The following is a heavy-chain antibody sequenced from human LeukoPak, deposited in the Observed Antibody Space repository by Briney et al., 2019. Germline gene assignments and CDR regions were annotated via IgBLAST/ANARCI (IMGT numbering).Heavy chain of an antibody. CDR2: IYYSGGT. CDR1: GGSIGSGTYS. CDR3: ARNYYDSSSYYHARAFEI. J-gene: IGHJ3*02. V-gene: IGHV4-30-2*01. Sequence: SETLSLTCAVSGGSIGSGTYSWSWIRQPPGKGLEWIGYIYYSGGTYYNPSLKNRVTISVDRSRNQFSLKLNSVTAADTAVYYCARNYYDSSSYYHARAFEIWGQGTMVTVSS. D-gene: IGHD3-22*01.